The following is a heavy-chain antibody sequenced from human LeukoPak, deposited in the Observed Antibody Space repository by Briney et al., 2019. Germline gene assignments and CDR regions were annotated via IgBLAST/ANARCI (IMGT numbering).Heavy chain of an antibody. CDR2: INPNSGGT. J-gene: IGHJ4*02. CDR3: ARDLPWVEGAAAGDY. D-gene: IGHD6-13*01. Sequence: ASVKVSCKASGYTFTGYYMHWVRQAPGQGLEWMGWINPNSGGTNYAQKFQGRVTMTRDTSIGTAYMELSRLRSDDTAVYYCARDLPWVEGAAAGDYWGQGTLVTVSS. V-gene: IGHV1-2*02. CDR1: GYTFTGYY.